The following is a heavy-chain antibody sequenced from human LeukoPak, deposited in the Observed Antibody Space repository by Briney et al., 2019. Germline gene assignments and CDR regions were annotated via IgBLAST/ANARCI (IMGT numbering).Heavy chain of an antibody. CDR3: ARGRYRYGDYYP. CDR1: GYTFTSYY. J-gene: IGHJ5*02. CDR2: INPSGGST. Sequence: ASVKVSCKAFGYTFTSYYMHWVRQAPGQGLEWMGIINPSGGSTSYAQKFQGRVTMTRDMSTSTVYMELSSLRSEDTAVYYCARGRYRYGDYYPWGQGTLVTVSS. V-gene: IGHV1-46*01. D-gene: IGHD4-17*01.